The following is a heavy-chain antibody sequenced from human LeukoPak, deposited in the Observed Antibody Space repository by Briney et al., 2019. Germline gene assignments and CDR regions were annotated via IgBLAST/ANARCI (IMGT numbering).Heavy chain of an antibody. D-gene: IGHD1-26*01. Sequence: PGESLKISCQGSGYSFTSYWIGWVRQLPGKGLEWMGIIYPGDSDTRYSPSFQGQVTISADKSISTAYLQWSSLKASDTAMYYCARPGREDSDRWENAFDIWGQGTMVTVSS. CDR3: ARPGREDSDRWENAFDI. CDR1: GYSFTSYW. CDR2: IYPGDSDT. J-gene: IGHJ3*02. V-gene: IGHV5-51*01.